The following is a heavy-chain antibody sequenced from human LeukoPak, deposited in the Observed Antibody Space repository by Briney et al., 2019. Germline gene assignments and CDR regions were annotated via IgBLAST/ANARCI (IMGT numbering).Heavy chain of an antibody. V-gene: IGHV4-34*01. Sequence: SETLSLTCAVYGGSFSGYYWSWIRQPPGKGLEWIGEINHSGSTYYNPSLKSRVTISVDTSKNQFSLKLSSVTAADTAVYYCARESYSSSWSNHDAFDIWGQGTMVTVSS. CDR1: GGSFSGYY. J-gene: IGHJ3*02. CDR3: ARESYSSSWSNHDAFDI. CDR2: INHSGST. D-gene: IGHD6-13*01.